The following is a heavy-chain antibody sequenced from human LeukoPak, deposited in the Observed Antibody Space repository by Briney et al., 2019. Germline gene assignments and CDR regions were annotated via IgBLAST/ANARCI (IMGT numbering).Heavy chain of an antibody. V-gene: IGHV4-4*07. CDR1: GGSFSGYY. D-gene: IGHD3-22*01. Sequence: SETLSLTCAVYGGSFSGYYWSWIRQPAGKGLEWIGRFYTSGTKNYNPSLKSRVTMSVDTSKNQFSLKVRSVTAADTAVYYCARDFRGGYDSSGFPNYYYGMDVWGQGTTVTVSS. CDR3: ARDFRGGYDSSGFPNYYYGMDV. CDR2: FYTSGTK. J-gene: IGHJ6*02.